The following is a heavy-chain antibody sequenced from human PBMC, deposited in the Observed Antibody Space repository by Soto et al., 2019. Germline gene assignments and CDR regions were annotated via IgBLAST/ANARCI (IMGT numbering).Heavy chain of an antibody. CDR2: ILPFFGTA. CDR3: ARAHEFGSNSDAFDV. Sequence: QVQLVQSGAEVKKPGSSVKVSCKASGGSFSREAINWVRQAPGQGPEWMGNILPFFGTADYAQKFQGRVTRSADVSTTTVYMELSSLRFEDTAVYYCARAHEFGSNSDAFDVWGQGPRIIVSS. V-gene: IGHV1-69*15. D-gene: IGHD2-15*01. J-gene: IGHJ3*01. CDR1: GGSFSREA.